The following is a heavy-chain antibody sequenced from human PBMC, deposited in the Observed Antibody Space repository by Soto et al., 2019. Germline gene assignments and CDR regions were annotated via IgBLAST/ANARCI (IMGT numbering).Heavy chain of an antibody. CDR3: ARVIGSGSYQADYCYGMDV. CDR2: ISSDSTYV. V-gene: IGHV3-21*01. Sequence: EVQLLESGGGLVQPGGSLRLSCVASGYTFSNYAVTWVRQAPGEGLEWVSSISSDSTYVYYADSLKGRFTVSRDNAKNSLFLQMNSLRVEDTAVYYCARVIGSGSYQADYCYGMDVWGQGTTVTVSS. D-gene: IGHD3-10*01. CDR1: GYTFSNYA. J-gene: IGHJ6*02.